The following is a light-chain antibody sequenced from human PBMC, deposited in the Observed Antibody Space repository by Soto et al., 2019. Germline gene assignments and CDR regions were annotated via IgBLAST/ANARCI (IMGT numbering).Light chain of an antibody. CDR2: DAS. V-gene: IGKV3-11*01. J-gene: IGKJ4*01. Sequence: EIVLTQSPATLSLSPGERATLSFRASPSVSSYLAWYQQKPGQAPRLLIYDASNRATGIPARFSGSGSGTDFTLTISSLEPEDFAVFYCQPRSNWPLTFGGGTKVEIK. CDR1: PSVSSY. CDR3: QPRSNWPLT.